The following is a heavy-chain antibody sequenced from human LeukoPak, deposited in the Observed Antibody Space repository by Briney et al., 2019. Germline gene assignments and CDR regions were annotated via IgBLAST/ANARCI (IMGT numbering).Heavy chain of an antibody. J-gene: IGHJ6*03. V-gene: IGHV4-38-2*02. Sequence: SETLSLTCTVSGYSISSGYYWGWIRQPPGKGLEWIGSIYHSGSTYYNPSLKSRVTISVDTSKNQFSLKLSSVTAADTAVYYCARGLDYGDYYYYYYMDVWGKGTTVTVSS. CDR3: ARGLDYGDYYYYYYMDV. CDR2: IYHSGST. D-gene: IGHD4-17*01. CDR1: GYSISSGYY.